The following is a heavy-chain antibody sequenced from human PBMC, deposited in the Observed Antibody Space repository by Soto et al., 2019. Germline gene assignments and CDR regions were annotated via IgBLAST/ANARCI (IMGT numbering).Heavy chain of an antibody. V-gene: IGHV3-13*01. CDR1: GFTFSSYD. D-gene: IGHD3-3*02. CDR2: IGTAGDT. J-gene: IGHJ6*02. CDR3: VRGSISSFLGHYYYGMDF. Sequence: GGSLRLSCAASGFTFSSYDMHWVRQATGKSLEWVSAIGTAGDTYYPGSVKGRFTISREDAKNSLYLQMNSLRAEDTAVYYCVRGSISSFLGHYYYGMDFWGPGTTVTVFS.